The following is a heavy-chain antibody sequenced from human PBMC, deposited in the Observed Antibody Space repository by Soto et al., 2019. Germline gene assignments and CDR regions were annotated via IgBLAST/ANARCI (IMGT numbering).Heavy chain of an antibody. CDR3: TKHYTRGWLDF. Sequence: PGGSLRLSCTVSGFTSRSHRMHWVRQAQRQGLEWVELIWYDGSNKYYADCEKCRIPISRDNSKNTLDTEKNSLRAEDTAVYYGTKHYTRGWLDFWGQGTLVTVSS. CDR1: GFTSRSHR. CDR2: IWYDGSNK. J-gene: IGHJ4*02. V-gene: IGHV3-33*03. D-gene: IGHD6-19*01.